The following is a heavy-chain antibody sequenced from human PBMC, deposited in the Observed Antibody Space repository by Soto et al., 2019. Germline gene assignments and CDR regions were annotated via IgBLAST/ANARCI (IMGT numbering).Heavy chain of an antibody. V-gene: IGHV3-30*18. CDR2: ISYDGSNK. J-gene: IGHJ4*02. CDR3: AKVGGNCSSTSCYDEYYFDY. Sequence: GGSLRLSCAASGFTFSSYGMHWVRQAPGKGLEWVAVISYDGSNKYYADSVKGRFTISRDNSKNTLYLQMNGLRAEDTAVYYCAKVGGNCSSTSCYDEYYFDYWGQGTLVTVSS. CDR1: GFTFSSYG. D-gene: IGHD2-2*01.